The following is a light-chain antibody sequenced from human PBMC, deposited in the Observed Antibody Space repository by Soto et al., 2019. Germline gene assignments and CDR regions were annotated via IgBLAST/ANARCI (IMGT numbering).Light chain of an antibody. J-gene: IGKJ1*01. CDR3: QHYNSYSEA. Sequence: IQMTRSPSTLSGSVGGRVTITCRASQTISSWLAWYQQKPGKAPKLLIYKASTLKSGVPSRFSGSGSGTEFTLTTRSLQPDAFATYYCQHYNSYSEAFGQGTKVDIK. CDR2: KAS. V-gene: IGKV1-5*03. CDR1: QTISSW.